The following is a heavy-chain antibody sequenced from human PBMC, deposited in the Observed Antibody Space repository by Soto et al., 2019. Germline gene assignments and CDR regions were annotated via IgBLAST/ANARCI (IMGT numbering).Heavy chain of an antibody. CDR1: GGSISSGGYS. D-gene: IGHD6-19*01. CDR2: IYHSGST. J-gene: IGHJ4*02. Sequence: QLQLQESGSGLVKPSQTLSLTCAVSGGSISSGGYSWSWIRQPPGKGLEWIGYIYHSGSTYYNPSLKSRVPISVDRSKNQCSLMLSSVPAADTAVYYCASAGGLGAVAVDSWGQGTLVTVSS. V-gene: IGHV4-30-2*01. CDR3: ASAGGLGAVAVDS.